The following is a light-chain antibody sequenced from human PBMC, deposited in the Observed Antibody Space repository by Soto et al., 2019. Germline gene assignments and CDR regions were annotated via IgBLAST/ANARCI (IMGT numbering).Light chain of an antibody. J-gene: IGKJ3*01. CDR2: AAS. V-gene: IGKV3-15*01. Sequence: EIVVTQSPGILSVSPGDRATLSCRASQSVGRNLAWYQQKPGQAPTLLIYAASTRATGLLARFSGSGSGTDFTLTISSLQSEDFAVYYCQEYSKWPLFTFGPGTRVDIK. CDR1: QSVGRN. CDR3: QEYSKWPLFT.